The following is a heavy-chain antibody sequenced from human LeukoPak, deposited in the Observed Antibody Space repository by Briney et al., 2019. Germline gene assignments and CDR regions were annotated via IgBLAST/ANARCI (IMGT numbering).Heavy chain of an antibody. CDR3: ARLRRKAYYYYGMDV. V-gene: IGHV4-39*07. J-gene: IGHJ6*02. Sequence: SETLSLTCSVSGGSITYSHYYWGWVRQPPGKGLEWIGGIYYSGSTYYNPSLKSRVTISVDTSKNQFSLKLSSVTAADTAVYYCARLRRKAYYYYGMDVWGQGTTVTVSS. CDR2: IYYSGST. D-gene: IGHD1-14*01. CDR1: GGSITYSHYY.